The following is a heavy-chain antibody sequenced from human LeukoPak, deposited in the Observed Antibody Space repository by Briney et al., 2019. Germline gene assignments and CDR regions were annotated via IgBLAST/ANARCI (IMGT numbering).Heavy chain of an antibody. J-gene: IGHJ4*02. CDR2: ISYSGST. V-gene: IGHV4-59*08. Sequence: KASETLSLICTVSGGSISVYYWTWIREPPGKGLEWIGYISYSGSTSSHPSHKSRVTISLDTSKNQFSLKLTSVTAADTAVYYCVRGYSGYPYYLDYWGQGTLVTVSS. CDR3: VRGYSGYPYYLDY. CDR1: GGSISVYY. D-gene: IGHD5-12*01.